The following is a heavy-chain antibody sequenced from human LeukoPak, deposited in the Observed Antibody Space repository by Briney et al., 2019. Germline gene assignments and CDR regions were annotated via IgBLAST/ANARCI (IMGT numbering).Heavy chain of an antibody. D-gene: IGHD6-25*01. CDR1: GYSISGGFY. V-gene: IGHV4-38-2*02. Sequence: SETPSLTCTVSGYSISGGFYWGWLRQPPGKGLEWIGSIFTGGSTNYNPSPESRLTMSIDTSKNQFSLKLNSVTAADPAMYFCGFSEGDFWGRGALVTVSS. CDR3: GFSEGDF. CDR2: IFTGGST. J-gene: IGHJ4*02.